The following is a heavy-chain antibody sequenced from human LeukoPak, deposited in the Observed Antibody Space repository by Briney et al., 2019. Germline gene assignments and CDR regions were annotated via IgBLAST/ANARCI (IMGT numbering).Heavy chain of an antibody. Sequence: GGSLRLSCAASGLTFSSYAMHWVRQAPGKGLEWVAVISYDGSNKYYADSVKGRFTISRDNSKNTLYLQMNSLRAEDTAVYYCARETGSAVGSTDFDYWGQGTLVTVSS. D-gene: IGHD4-17*01. CDR2: ISYDGSNK. V-gene: IGHV3-30-3*01. CDR3: ARETGSAVGSTDFDY. J-gene: IGHJ4*02. CDR1: GLTFSSYA.